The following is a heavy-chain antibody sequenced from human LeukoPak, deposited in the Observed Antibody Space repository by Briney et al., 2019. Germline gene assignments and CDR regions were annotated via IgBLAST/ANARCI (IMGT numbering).Heavy chain of an antibody. Sequence: SETLSLTCAVYGGSLTGYYWSWIRQSPGKGLEWIGEINHSGDSNYNPSLKSRVAISVDTSKNQFSLKLTSVTAADTAVYYCASGGRGDYVWGNYRSDFDYWGQGTLVTVSS. CDR3: ASGGRGDYVWGNYRSDFDY. CDR2: INHSGDS. V-gene: IGHV4-34*01. CDR1: GGSLTGYY. D-gene: IGHD3-16*02. J-gene: IGHJ4*02.